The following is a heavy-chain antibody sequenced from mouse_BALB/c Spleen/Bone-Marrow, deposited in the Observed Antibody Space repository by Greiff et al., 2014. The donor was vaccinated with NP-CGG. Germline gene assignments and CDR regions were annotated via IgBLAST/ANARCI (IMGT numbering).Heavy chain of an antibody. D-gene: IGHD3-3*01. CDR2: IDPANGNT. CDR3: AGDGAY. J-gene: IGHJ3*01. V-gene: IGHV14-3*02. CDR1: GFNIKDTY. Sequence: EVQLQESGAELVKPGASVKLSCTASGFNIKDTYMHWVKQRPEQGLEWTGRIDPANGNTKYDPKFQGKATITADTSSNTAYLQLNSLTSEDAAVYYCAGDGAYWGQGTLVTVSA.